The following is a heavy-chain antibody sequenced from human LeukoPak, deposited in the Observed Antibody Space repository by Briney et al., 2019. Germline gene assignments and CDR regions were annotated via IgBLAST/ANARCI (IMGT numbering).Heavy chain of an antibody. J-gene: IGHJ6*04. CDR2: IYKGGET. V-gene: IGHV3-53*01. D-gene: IGHD2-2*01. CDR3: AREGGSGYCSTTSCALDV. CDR1: GFSVSSNY. Sequence: PGGSLRLSCAASGFSVSSNYMSWVRQTPGKGLEWVSSIYKGGETFYAESVEGRFTISRDNSKNTLFLQMNSLRVEDTAVYFCAREGGSGYCSTTSCALDVWGKETTATVSS.